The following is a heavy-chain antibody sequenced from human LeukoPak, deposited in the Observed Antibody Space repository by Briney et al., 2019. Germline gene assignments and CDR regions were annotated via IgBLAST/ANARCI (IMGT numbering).Heavy chain of an antibody. CDR3: AKGGPYYDSSGYYWGFDY. D-gene: IGHD3-22*01. CDR2: ISWNSGSI. Sequence: GRSLRLSCAASGFTFDDYAMHWVRQAPGKGLEWVSGISWNSGSIGYADSVKGRFTISRDNSKNTLYLQMNSLRAEDTAVYYCAKGGPYYDSSGYYWGFDYWGQGTLVTVSS. J-gene: IGHJ4*02. CDR1: GFTFDDYA. V-gene: IGHV3-9*01.